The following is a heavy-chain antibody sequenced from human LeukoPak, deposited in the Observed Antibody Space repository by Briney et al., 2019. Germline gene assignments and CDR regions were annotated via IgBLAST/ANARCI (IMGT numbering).Heavy chain of an antibody. V-gene: IGHV2-70*11. CDR2: IDWDDDT. CDR1: GFSLTTSGMC. J-gene: IGHJ5*01. D-gene: IGHD6-13*01. CDR3: ARTLAASNLFDS. Sequence: SGPTLVNPSQTLTLTCTFSGFSLTTSGMCVSWIRQPPGKALEWLARIDWDDDTYHSTSLKTRLTISKDTSKNLVVLTMTNMDPVDTATYYGARTLAASNLFDSWGQGTLVTVSS.